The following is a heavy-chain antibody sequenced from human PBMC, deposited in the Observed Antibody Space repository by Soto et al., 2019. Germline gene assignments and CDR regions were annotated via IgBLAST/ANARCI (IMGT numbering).Heavy chain of an antibody. D-gene: IGHD5-12*01. CDR2: ISSNGSST. CDR3: ARGGRGYEFDY. J-gene: IGHJ4*02. Sequence: EVQLVESGGGLVQPGGSLRLSCAASGFTFSRYAMHWVRQAPGKGLEYVAPISSNGSSTYYANSVKGRFTISRDNSKNTLYLQMGSLRPEDTAVYYGARGGRGYEFDYWGQGTLVTVSS. V-gene: IGHV3-64*01. CDR1: GFTFSRYA.